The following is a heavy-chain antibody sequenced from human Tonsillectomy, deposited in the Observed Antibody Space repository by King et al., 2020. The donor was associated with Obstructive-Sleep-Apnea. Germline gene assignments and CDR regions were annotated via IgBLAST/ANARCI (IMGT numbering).Heavy chain of an antibody. CDR2: MNPNSGNT. V-gene: IGHV1-8*01. D-gene: IGHD1-20*01. CDR3: ARAPTGTNWRTVNWYFDL. Sequence: VQLVESGAEVKEPGASVKVSCMASGYTFTTYDINWVRQATGQGLEWMGWMNPNSGNTGYAQKFKGRVTMTRSTSISTAYMELSSLRSEDTAVYYWARAPTGTNWRTVNWYFDLWGRGTLVTVSS. CDR1: GYTFTTYD. J-gene: IGHJ2*01.